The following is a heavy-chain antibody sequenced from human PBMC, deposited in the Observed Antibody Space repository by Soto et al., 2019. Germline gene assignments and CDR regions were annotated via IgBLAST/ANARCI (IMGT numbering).Heavy chain of an antibody. D-gene: IGHD2-2*01. CDR1: GCSISSNNYY. Sequence: QLQLQESGPGLVKPSETLSLTCFVSGCSISSNNYYLGWIRQPPGKGLEWIGSMSYSRSTYYNPSLTSRVTISVDTSKNQFSLKLSSETAADTAVYYWESHLRPTSWGGGYFDYWVQRPLVTVSS. CDR2: MSYSRST. V-gene: IGHV4-39*01. J-gene: IGHJ4*02. CDR3: ESHLRPTSWGGGYFDY.